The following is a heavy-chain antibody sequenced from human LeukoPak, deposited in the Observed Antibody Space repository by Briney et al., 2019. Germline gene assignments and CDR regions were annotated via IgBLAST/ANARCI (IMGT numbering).Heavy chain of an antibody. D-gene: IGHD6-6*01. CDR3: ATRYSSSSGRVFDI. CDR2: ISGSGGRT. CDR1: GLTFSSNA. Sequence: GVSLRLSCAASGLTFSSNAVGWARPAPGRGREWGSGISGSGGRTYYAHSVKGRFTISRDNSDNTLYLQMNSLRARDTAVHYCATRYSSSSGRVFDIWRQGTMVTVSS. V-gene: IGHV3-23*01. J-gene: IGHJ3*02.